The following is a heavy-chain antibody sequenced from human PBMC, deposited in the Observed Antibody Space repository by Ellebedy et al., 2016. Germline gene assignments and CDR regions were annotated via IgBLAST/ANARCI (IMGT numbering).Heavy chain of an antibody. J-gene: IGHJ6*02. CDR2: INAGNGNT. CDR3: ATYYYGSGSYYKRGMDV. Sequence: ASVKVSCXASGYTFTSYAIHWVRQAPGQRLEWMGWINAGNGNTKYSQNFQGRVTMTEDTSTDTAYMELSSLRSEDTAVYYCATYYYGSGSYYKRGMDVWGQGTTVTVSS. V-gene: IGHV1-3*01. D-gene: IGHD3-10*01. CDR1: GYTFTSYA.